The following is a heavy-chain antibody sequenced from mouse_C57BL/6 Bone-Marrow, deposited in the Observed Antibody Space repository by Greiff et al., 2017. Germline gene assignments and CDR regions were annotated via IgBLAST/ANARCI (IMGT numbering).Heavy chain of an antibody. CDR3: ARSVPLRRNFDF. D-gene: IGHD1-1*01. CDR2: IYPTSGRT. J-gene: IGHJ2*01. Sequence: QVHVKQPGAELVKTGASVKMSCKASGYTFTSYWITWVKQRPGQGLEWIGVIYPTSGRTNYNEKFKSKAILTVDTSSNTAYMQLSSLTSEDSAVFYCARSVPLRRNFDFWGQGTTLTVSS. CDR1: GYTFTSYW. V-gene: IGHV1-55*01.